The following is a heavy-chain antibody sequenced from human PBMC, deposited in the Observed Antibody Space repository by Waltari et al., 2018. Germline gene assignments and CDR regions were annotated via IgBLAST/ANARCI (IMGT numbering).Heavy chain of an antibody. CDR2: IIPIRGIA. Sequence: QVQLVQSGAEVKKPGSSVKVSCKASGGTFSSYAISWVRQAPGQGLEWMGGIIPIRGIANYAQKFQGRVTITADKYTSTAYMELSSLRSDDTAVYYCARVNKYDSSGYYFSAEYFQHWGQGTLVTVSS. CDR1: GGTFSSYA. CDR3: ARVNKYDSSGYYFSAEYFQH. V-gene: IGHV1-69*10. J-gene: IGHJ1*01. D-gene: IGHD3-22*01.